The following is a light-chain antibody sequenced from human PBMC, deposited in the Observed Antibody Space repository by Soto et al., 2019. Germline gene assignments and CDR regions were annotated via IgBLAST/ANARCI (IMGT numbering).Light chain of an antibody. CDR2: EVS. Sequence: QSVLTQPPSASGSPGQSVTISCTGTSSDVGGYNYVSWYQQHPGKAPKLMIYEVSNRPSGVPDRFSGSKSGNTASLTVSGLQAEDEADYYCSSNADSNNLVFGGGTKVTVL. CDR1: SSDVGGYNY. CDR3: SSNADSNNLV. V-gene: IGLV2-8*01. J-gene: IGLJ2*01.